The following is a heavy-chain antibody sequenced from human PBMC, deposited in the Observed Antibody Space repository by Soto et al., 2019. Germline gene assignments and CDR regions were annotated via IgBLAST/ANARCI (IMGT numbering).Heavy chain of an antibody. D-gene: IGHD6-19*01. J-gene: IGHJ4*02. V-gene: IGHV3-73*01. CDR1: GFTFSGSA. CDR3: TSLYPGIAVAAL. CDR2: IRSKANSYAA. Sequence: GGSLRLSCAASGFTFSGSAMHWVRQASGKGLEWVGRIRSKANSYAAAYAASVKGRFTISRDDSKNTAYLQMNSLKTEDTAVYYCTSLYPGIAVAALWGQGTLVTVSS.